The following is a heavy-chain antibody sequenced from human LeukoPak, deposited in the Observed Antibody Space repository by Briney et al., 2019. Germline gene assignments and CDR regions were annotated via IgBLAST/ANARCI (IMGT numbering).Heavy chain of an antibody. J-gene: IGHJ4*02. CDR1: GFVFLDCA. Sequence: GGSLRLSCPNSGFVFLDCARSEVRQPAARGREWVSFMRRRANGGAAEYADSVKGRLIISRDDSKGIAYLQMNSLKTEDTAVYYCSRNGLVDFDYWGQGSRVIVSP. V-gene: IGHV3-49*04. CDR3: SRNGLVDFDY. CDR2: MRRRANGGAA.